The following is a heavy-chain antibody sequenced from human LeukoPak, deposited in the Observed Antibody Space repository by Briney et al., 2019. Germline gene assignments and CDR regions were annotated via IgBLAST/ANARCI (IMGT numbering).Heavy chain of an antibody. CDR3: ARDIQLST. CDR2: ISFSGDSI. V-gene: IGHV3-23*01. CDR1: GFTFSDSA. Sequence: SGGSLRLSCAASGFTFSDSAMTWVRQAPGKGLEWVSLISFSGDSIYYADSVRGRFTISRDNSKDTLYLQMNSLRAGDTAIYYCARDIQLSTWGLGTMVTVSS. D-gene: IGHD5-24*01. J-gene: IGHJ3*01.